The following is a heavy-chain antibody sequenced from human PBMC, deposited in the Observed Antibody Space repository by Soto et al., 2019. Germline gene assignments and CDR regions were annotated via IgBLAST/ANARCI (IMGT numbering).Heavy chain of an antibody. CDR3: ARQVVVVVAATRGPFDY. J-gene: IGHJ4*02. CDR1: GGSIRSSRYY. CDR2: IYYSGST. Sequence: SENLSLTRPVSGGSIRSSRYYLGWIRPPPGKGLEWIGSIYYSGSTYYNPSLKSRVTISVDTSKNQFSLKLSSVTAADTAVYYCARQVVVVVAATRGPFDYWGQGTLVTVSS. V-gene: IGHV4-39*01. D-gene: IGHD2-15*01.